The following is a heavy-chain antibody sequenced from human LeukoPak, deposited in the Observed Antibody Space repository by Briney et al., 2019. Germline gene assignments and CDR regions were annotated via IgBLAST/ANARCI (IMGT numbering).Heavy chain of an antibody. CDR1: GYTFTSYG. V-gene: IGHV1-18*01. Sequence: VASVKVSCKASGYTFTSYGISWVRQAPGQGLEWMGWISAYNGNTNYAQKLQGRVTMTTDTSTSTAYMELSSLRSEDTAVYYCARDQNPTITIFGVADDAFDIWGQGTMVTVSS. J-gene: IGHJ3*02. CDR3: ARDQNPTITIFGVADDAFDI. CDR2: ISAYNGNT. D-gene: IGHD3-3*01.